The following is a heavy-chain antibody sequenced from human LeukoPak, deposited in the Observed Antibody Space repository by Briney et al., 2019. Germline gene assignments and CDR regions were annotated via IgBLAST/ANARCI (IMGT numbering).Heavy chain of an antibody. D-gene: IGHD6-6*01. J-gene: IGHJ4*02. CDR1: GGSISNYY. CDR3: ARWGSIAVARFDY. Sequence: SETLSLTCTVSGGSISNYYWSWIRQPPGKGLEWIGYIYYTGSTNYNPSLTSRVNIPVDTSKNQFSPNLTSVTAADTAVYYCARWGSIAVARFDYWGQGTLVTVSS. CDR2: IYYTGST. V-gene: IGHV4-59*01.